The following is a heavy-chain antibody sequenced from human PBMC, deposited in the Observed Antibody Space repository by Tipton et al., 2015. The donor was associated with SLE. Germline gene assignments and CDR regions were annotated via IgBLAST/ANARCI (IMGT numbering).Heavy chain of an antibody. V-gene: IGHV5-51*03. D-gene: IGHD2-15*01. CDR2: IYPGDSDT. CDR3: ARPSDSSYCSGGSCYWDGFDI. CDR1: GYSFTRYW. Sequence: VQLVQSGAEVKKPGESLKISCKGSGYSFTRYWIAWVRQMSGKGLEWMGSIYPGDSDTRYSPSFQGQVTISADKSISTAYLQWSSLKASDTAMYYCARPSDSSYCSGGSCYWDGFDIWGQGTMVTVSS. J-gene: IGHJ3*02.